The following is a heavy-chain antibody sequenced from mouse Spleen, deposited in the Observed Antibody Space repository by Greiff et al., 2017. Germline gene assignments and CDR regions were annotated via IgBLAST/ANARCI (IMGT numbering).Heavy chain of an antibody. CDR1: GFTFSDYY. CDR2: INNGGGST. J-gene: IGHJ4*01. V-gene: IGHV5-12*02. Sequence: KLMESGGGLVQPGGSLKLSCATSGFTFSDYYMYWVRQTPEKRLEWVAYINNGGGSTYYPDTVKGRFTISRDNAKNTLYLQMSRLKSEDTAMYYCTRSYYYAMDYWGQGTSVTVSS. CDR3: TRSYYYAMDY.